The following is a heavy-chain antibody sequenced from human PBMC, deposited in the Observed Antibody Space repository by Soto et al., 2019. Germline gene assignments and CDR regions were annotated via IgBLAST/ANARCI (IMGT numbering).Heavy chain of an antibody. V-gene: IGHV3-30*18. Sequence: GGSLRLSCGASGFTFSHYGMHWVRQAPGKGLEWVAIISYDGSNKYYADSVKGRFTISRDNSKNTLYLQMNSLRAEDTAVYYCAKDLVAWSNYYYYGMDVWGQGTTVTVSS. J-gene: IGHJ6*02. D-gene: IGHD6-6*01. CDR2: ISYDGSNK. CDR1: GFTFSHYG. CDR3: AKDLVAWSNYYYYGMDV.